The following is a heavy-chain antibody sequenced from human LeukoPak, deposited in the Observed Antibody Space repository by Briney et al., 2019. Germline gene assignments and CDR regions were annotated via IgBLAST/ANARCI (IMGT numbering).Heavy chain of an antibody. Sequence: GGSLRLSCAASGFTFGTHAMSWVRQAPGKGLEWVSGISPTGASTYYAGSVKGRFTISRANSRNTMYLQMTSLRAEDTAVYYCAKESAPHGRLNWFDSWGQGTLGTASS. V-gene: IGHV3-23*01. D-gene: IGHD3-16*01. J-gene: IGHJ5*01. CDR1: GFTFGTHA. CDR3: AKESAPHGRLNWFDS. CDR2: ISPTGAST.